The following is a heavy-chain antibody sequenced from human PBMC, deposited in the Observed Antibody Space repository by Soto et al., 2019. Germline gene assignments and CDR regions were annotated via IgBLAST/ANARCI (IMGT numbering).Heavy chain of an antibody. V-gene: IGHV1-18*01. Sequence: ASVKVSCKASGYTFTRSGISWVRQAPGQGPEWMGWISSYNGDTNYAQTFQGRVTMTTDTSTSTAYMELRSLRSDDTAVYYCARDALLWFGEFDPWGQGTLVTVSS. J-gene: IGHJ5*02. CDR1: GYTFTRSG. CDR2: ISSYNGDT. D-gene: IGHD3-10*01. CDR3: ARDALLWFGEFDP.